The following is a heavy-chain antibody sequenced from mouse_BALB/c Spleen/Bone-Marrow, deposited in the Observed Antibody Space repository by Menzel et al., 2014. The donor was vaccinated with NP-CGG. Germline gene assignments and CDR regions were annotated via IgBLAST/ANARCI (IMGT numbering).Heavy chain of an antibody. CDR3: SRLGYYGGFAY. CDR2: INPDSNTI. CDR1: GFDFSRYW. V-gene: IGHV4-1*02. D-gene: IGHD2-3*01. J-gene: IGHJ3*01. Sequence: EVMLVESGGGLVQPGGSLKLSCAASGFDFSRYWMSWVRQAPGKGLEWIGEINPDSNTINYTPSLKDKFIISRDNAKNTLYLQMSKVRSEDTALYYCSRLGYYGGFAYWGQVTLVTVSA.